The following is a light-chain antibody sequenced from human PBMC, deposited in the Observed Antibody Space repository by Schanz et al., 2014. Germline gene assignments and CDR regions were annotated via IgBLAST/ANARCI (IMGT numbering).Light chain of an antibody. J-gene: IGLJ3*02. V-gene: IGLV2-14*03. CDR3: TSYTSTSIFDWV. CDR2: DVT. CDR1: SSDVGGFNY. Sequence: QSALTQPASVSGSPGQSITISCTGTSSDVGGFNYVSWYQQHPGKAPKLIIYDVTNRPSGVSNRFSGSKSGNMASLTISGLQAGDEAYYYCTSYTSTSIFDWVFGGGTKLTVL.